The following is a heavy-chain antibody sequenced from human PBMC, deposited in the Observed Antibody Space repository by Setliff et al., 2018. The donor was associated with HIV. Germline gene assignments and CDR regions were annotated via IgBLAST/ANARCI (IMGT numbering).Heavy chain of an antibody. CDR2: INAGSGNT. D-gene: IGHD3-22*01. J-gene: IGHJ4*02. CDR1: GYSFSNFA. V-gene: IGHV1-3*01. CDR3: ARDWMTYYYDSSGYNPGY. Sequence: ASVKVSCKASGYSFSNFAIHWVRQAPGQRLEWLGWINAGSGNTRYSQKFQDRLTITRDTSARTVYMELSSLRSEDTAVYYCARDWMTYYYDSSGYNPGYWGQGTLVTSPQ.